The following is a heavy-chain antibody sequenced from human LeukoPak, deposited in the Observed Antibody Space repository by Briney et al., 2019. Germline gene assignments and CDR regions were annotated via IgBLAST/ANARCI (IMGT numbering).Heavy chain of an antibody. D-gene: IGHD4-17*01. CDR3: ATAPRMDGDYSFDY. CDR1: GGSISNYY. V-gene: IGHV4-4*07. Sequence: PSETLSLTCTVSGGSISNYYWSWIRQPAGKGLEWIGRIYTSGSTNYNPSLKSRVTMSVDTSKNQFSLKLSSVTAADTAVYYCATAPRMDGDYSFDYWGQGTLVTVSS. J-gene: IGHJ4*02. CDR2: IYTSGST.